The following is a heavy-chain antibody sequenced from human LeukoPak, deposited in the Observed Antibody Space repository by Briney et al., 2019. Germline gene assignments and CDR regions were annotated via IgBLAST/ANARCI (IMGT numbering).Heavy chain of an antibody. CDR1: GGTFSSYA. CDR2: INPSGGST. Sequence: ASVTVSCTASGGTFSSYAISWVRQAPGQGLEWMGIINPSGGSTSYAQKFQGRVTMTRDTSTSTVYMELSSLRSEDTAVYYCARGGATAGDYWGQGTLVTVSS. V-gene: IGHV1-46*01. D-gene: IGHD2-21*02. J-gene: IGHJ4*02. CDR3: ARGGATAGDY.